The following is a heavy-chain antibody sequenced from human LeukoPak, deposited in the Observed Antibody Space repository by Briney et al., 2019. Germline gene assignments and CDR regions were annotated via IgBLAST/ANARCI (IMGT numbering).Heavy chain of an antibody. Sequence: ASVKVSCKASGYTFTIYYMHWVRQAPGQGLEWMGIINPSGGSTSYAQKFQGRVTMTRDTSTSTVYMELSSLRSEDTAVYYCASLATTAPSYYYDSSGYPFDYWGQGTLVTVSS. CDR2: INPSGGST. CDR3: ASLATTAPSYYYDSSGYPFDY. CDR1: GYTFTIYY. J-gene: IGHJ4*02. V-gene: IGHV1-46*01. D-gene: IGHD3-22*01.